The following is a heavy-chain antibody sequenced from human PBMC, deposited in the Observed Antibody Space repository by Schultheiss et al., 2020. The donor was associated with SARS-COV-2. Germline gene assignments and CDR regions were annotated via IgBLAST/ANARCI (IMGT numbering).Heavy chain of an antibody. CDR2: IYHSGST. J-gene: IGHJ4*02. D-gene: IGHD1-26*01. V-gene: IGHV4-38-2*02. CDR3: ARIVGATTGVDS. Sequence: SETLSLTCTVSGYSISSGYYWGWIRQPPGKGLEWIGSIYHSGSTYYNPSLKSRVTISVDTSKNQFSLKLSSVTAADTAVYYCARIVGATTGVDSWGQGTLVTVSS. CDR1: GYSISSGYY.